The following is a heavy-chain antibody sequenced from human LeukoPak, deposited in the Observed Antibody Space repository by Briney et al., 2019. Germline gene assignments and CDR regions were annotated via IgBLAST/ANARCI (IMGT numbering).Heavy chain of an antibody. CDR2: IYSGGST. D-gene: IGHD3-16*01. V-gene: IGHV3-66*01. CDR1: GFTVSSNY. J-gene: IGHJ4*02. CDR3: ARDFRRATYYDYVWGSQPFDY. Sequence: GGSLRLSCAASGFTVSSNYMSWVRQAPGKGLEWVSVIYSGGSTYYADSVKGRFTISRDNSKNTLYLQMNSLRAEDTAVYYCARDFRRATYYDYVWGSQPFDYWGQGTLVTVSS.